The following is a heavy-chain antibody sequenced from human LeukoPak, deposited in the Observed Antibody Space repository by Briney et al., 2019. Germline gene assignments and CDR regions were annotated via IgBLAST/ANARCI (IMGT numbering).Heavy chain of an antibody. CDR3: ARGLLPPIFGGYWAGCYYYGMDV. V-gene: IGHV4-34*01. J-gene: IGHJ6*02. CDR1: GGSFSGYY. Sequence: SETLSLTCAVYGGSFSGYYWSWIRQPPGKGLEWIGEINHSGSTNYNPSLKSRVTISVDTSKNQFSLKLSSVTAADTAVYYCARGLLPPIFGGYWAGCYYYGMDVWGQGTTVTVSS. CDR2: INHSGST. D-gene: IGHD3-3*01.